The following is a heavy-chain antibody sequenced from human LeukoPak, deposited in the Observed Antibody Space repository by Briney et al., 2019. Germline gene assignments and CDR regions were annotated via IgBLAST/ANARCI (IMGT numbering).Heavy chain of an antibody. J-gene: IGHJ3*02. CDR1: GGSVRSYS. Sequence: SETLSLTCSVSGGSVRSYSWSWIRQPPGKGLEWIGYVHNSGTTNYKPSLKSRVIISVETTKNQFSLKLSSVTAADTAVYYCARHGGESLVATILHVFDIWGQGTMVTVSS. D-gene: IGHD5-24*01. CDR2: VHNSGTT. V-gene: IGHV4-59*08. CDR3: ARHGGESLVATILHVFDI.